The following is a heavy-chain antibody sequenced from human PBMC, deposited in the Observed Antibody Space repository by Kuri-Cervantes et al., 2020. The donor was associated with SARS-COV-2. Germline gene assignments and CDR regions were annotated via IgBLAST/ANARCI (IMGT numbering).Heavy chain of an antibody. D-gene: IGHD2-2*01. CDR1: GFTFSSYG. V-gene: IGHV3-48*04. CDR3: AASTIGYCSSTSCYGFGVVAWGTYYYYGMDV. J-gene: IGHJ6*02. Sequence: GGSLRLSCAASGFTFSSYGMHWVRQAPGKGLEWISYISSSGSSIHYADSVKGRFTISRDNAKNSLYLQMNSLRAEDTAVYYCAASTIGYCSSTSCYGFGVVAWGTYYYYGMDVWGQGTTVTVSS. CDR2: ISSSGSSI.